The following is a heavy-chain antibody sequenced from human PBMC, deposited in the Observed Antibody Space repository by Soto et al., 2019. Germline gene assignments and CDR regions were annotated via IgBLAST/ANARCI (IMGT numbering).Heavy chain of an antibody. CDR2: INHSGST. D-gene: IGHD1-7*01. CDR1: GFTFSSYA. Sequence: GSLRLSCAASGFTFSSYAMSWVRQAPGKGLEWVGEINHSGSTNYNPSLKSRVTISVDTSKNQFSLKLSSVTAADTAVYYCARGPRWYNWNYGLDYWGQGTLVTVSS. CDR3: ARGPRWYNWNYGLDY. V-gene: IGHV4-34*01. J-gene: IGHJ4*02.